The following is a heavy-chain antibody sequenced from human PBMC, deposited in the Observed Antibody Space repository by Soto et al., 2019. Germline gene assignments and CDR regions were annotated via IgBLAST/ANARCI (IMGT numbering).Heavy chain of an antibody. V-gene: IGHV1-69*01. CDR2: IIPIFGTA. D-gene: IGHD3-22*01. CDR1: GGTFSSYA. Sequence: QVHLVQSGAAVKKPGSSVKVSCKASGGTFSSYAISWVRQAPGQGLEWMGGIIPIFGTANYAQKFQGRVTITADESTSTAYMELSSLRSEATAVYYCAREGASGSHIGYWGQGTLVTVSS. J-gene: IGHJ4*02. CDR3: AREGASGSHIGY.